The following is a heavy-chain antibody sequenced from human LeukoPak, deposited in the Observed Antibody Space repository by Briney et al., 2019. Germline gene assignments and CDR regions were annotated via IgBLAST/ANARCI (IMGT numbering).Heavy chain of an antibody. CDR2: ISSSSSYI. CDR3: ARQFIAAARGAFDI. V-gene: IGHV3-21*01. CDR1: GFTFSSYS. D-gene: IGHD6-13*01. Sequence: GGSLRLSCAASGFTFSSYSMNWVRQAPGKGLEWVSPISSSSSYIYYADSVKGRFTISRDNAKNSLYLQMNSLRAEDTAVYYCARQFIAAARGAFDIWGQGTMVTVSS. J-gene: IGHJ3*02.